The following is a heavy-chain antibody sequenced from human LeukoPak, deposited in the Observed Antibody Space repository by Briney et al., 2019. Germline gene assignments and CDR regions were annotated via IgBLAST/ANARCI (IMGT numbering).Heavy chain of an antibody. V-gene: IGHV6-1*01. D-gene: IGHD3-22*01. CDR2: TYYRSKWYN. CDR1: GDSVSSNSAA. Sequence: SQTLSLTCAISGDSVSSNSAAWNWIRQSPSGGLEWLGRTYYRSKWYNDYAVSVKSRMTIYPDTSKNQFSLQLNPVTPEDTAVYYCAIGYDSSGHYRAAFDFWGQGTMVTASS. J-gene: IGHJ3*01. CDR3: AIGYDSSGHYRAAFDF.